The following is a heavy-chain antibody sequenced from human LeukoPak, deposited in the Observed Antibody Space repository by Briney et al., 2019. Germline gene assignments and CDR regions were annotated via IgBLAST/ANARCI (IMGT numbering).Heavy chain of an antibody. V-gene: IGHV1-69*13. Sequence: ASVKVSCKASGGTFSSYAISWVRQAPGQGLEWXXXXXXIFGTANYAQKFQGRVTITADESTSTAYMELSSLRSEDTAVYYCAAGQGGVYSGYDTNFDYWGQGTLVTVSS. CDR3: AAGQGGVYSGYDTNFDY. CDR1: GGTFSSYA. J-gene: IGHJ4*02. D-gene: IGHD5-12*01. CDR2: XXXIFGTA.